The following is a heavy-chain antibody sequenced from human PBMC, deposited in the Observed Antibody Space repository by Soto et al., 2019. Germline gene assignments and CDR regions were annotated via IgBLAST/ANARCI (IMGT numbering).Heavy chain of an antibody. CDR2: INANSGGT. V-gene: IGHV1-2*02. CDR1: GYTFTGYY. D-gene: IGHD6-19*01. Sequence: ASVKVSCKASGYTFTGYYMHWVRQAPGQGLAGMGWINANSGGTNYAQKSQGGVTMTRETAISTAYMDVNRLRSDDAAVYYCARVPGYSSIQYCFDCWGQGTMVTVSS. CDR3: ARVPGYSSIQYCFDC. J-gene: IGHJ4*01.